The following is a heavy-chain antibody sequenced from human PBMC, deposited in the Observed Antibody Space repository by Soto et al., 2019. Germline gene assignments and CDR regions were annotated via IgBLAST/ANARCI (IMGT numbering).Heavy chain of an antibody. CDR3: AKDAGPGPGDYYYGMDV. Sequence: GGSLRLSCAASGFTFDDYAMHWVRQAPGKGLEWVSHISWDGGSTYYADSVKGRFTISRDNSKNSLYLQMNSLRAEDTALYYCAKDAGPGPGDYYYGMDVWGQGTTVTVSS. CDR2: ISWDGGST. J-gene: IGHJ6*02. CDR1: GFTFDDYA. V-gene: IGHV3-43D*04.